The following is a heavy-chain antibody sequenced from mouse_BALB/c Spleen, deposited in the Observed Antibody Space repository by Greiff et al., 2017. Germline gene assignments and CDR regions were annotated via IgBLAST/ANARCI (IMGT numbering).Heavy chain of an antibody. V-gene: IGHV1S137*01. CDR1: GYTFTDYA. Sequence: QVQLQQSGAELVRPGVSVKISCKGSGYTFTDYAMHWVKQSHAKSLEWIGVISTYYGDASYNQKFKGKATMTVDKSSSTAYMELARLTSEDSAIYYCARYYDYDENWYFDVWGAGTTVTVSS. J-gene: IGHJ1*01. CDR2: ISTYYGDA. D-gene: IGHD2-4*01. CDR3: ARYYDYDENWYFDV.